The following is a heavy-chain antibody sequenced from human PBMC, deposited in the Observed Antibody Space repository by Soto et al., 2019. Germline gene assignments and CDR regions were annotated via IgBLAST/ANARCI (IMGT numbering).Heavy chain of an antibody. Sequence: SETLSLTCTVSGGSISSYYWSWIRQPPGKGLEWIGYIYYSGSTNYNPSLKSRVTISVDTSKNQFSLKLSSVTAADTAVYYCARTTVTTGGYYYYYYMDVWGKGTTVTVSS. D-gene: IGHD4-17*01. V-gene: IGHV4-59*01. CDR2: IYYSGST. CDR3: ARTTVTTGGYYYYYYMDV. CDR1: GGSISSYY. J-gene: IGHJ6*03.